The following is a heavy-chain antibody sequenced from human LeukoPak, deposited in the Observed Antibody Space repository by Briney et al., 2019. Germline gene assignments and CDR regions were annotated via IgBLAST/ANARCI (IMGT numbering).Heavy chain of an antibody. J-gene: IGHJ4*02. Sequence: PGGSVSLLCAACGFVHRLLALRGVRQAPGKARVGGANIKQDRSEKYYVDSVKGRFTISRDNAKNSLYLQMNSLRAEDTAVYYCARDPPKMATNNPFDYWGQGTLVTVSS. CDR1: GFVHRLLA. D-gene: IGHD5-24*01. V-gene: IGHV3-7*04. CDR3: ARDPPKMATNNPFDY. CDR2: IKQDRSEK.